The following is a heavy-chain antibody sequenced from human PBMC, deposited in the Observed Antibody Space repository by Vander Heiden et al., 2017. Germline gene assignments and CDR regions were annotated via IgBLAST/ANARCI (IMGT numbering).Heavy chain of an antibody. Sequence: EVQLVESGGGLVQPGRSLRLSCGASGFTVDDYAMHWVRQAPGKGLEWASGISWNSGSIGYADSVKGRFTISRDNAKNSLYLQMHSLRAEDTALYYCTKDMGARLTYFDHWGQGTLVTVSS. D-gene: IGHD3-9*01. CDR1: GFTVDDYA. J-gene: IGHJ4*02. CDR3: TKDMGARLTYFDH. V-gene: IGHV3-9*01. CDR2: ISWNSGSI.